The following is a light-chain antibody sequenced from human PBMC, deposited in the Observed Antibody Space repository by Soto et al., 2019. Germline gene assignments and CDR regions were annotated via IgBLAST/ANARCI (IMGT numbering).Light chain of an antibody. CDR2: EVS. CDR3: NSYTTRSTYV. V-gene: IGLV2-14*01. J-gene: IGLJ1*01. CDR1: SSDVGSYNR. Sequence: QSALTQPASVSGSPGQSITISCTGTSSDVGSYNRVSWYQQTPGTAPKLIIYEVSNRPSGVSIRFSGSKSGNTASLTISGLQAEDEADYFCNSYTTRSTYVFGTVTKLTVL.